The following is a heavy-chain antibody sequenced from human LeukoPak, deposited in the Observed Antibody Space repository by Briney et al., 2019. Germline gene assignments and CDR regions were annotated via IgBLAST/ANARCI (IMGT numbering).Heavy chain of an antibody. CDR3: ARDRYSGAAFDY. D-gene: IGHD1-26*01. CDR1: GGSISSGSYY. J-gene: IGHJ4*02. CDR2: IYTSGSI. V-gene: IGHV4-61*02. Sequence: PSETLSLTCTVSGGSISSGSYYWSWIRQPAGKGLEWIGRIYTSGSINYNPSLKSRVTISVDTSKNQFSLKLTSVTAADTAVYYCARDRYSGAAFDYWGQGTLVTVSS.